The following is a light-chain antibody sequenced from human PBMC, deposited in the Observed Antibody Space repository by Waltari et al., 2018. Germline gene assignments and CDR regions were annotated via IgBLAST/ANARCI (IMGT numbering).Light chain of an antibody. CDR3: TSFTSSNTYV. V-gene: IGLV2-14*03. CDR2: DVS. Sequence: QSALTQPASVSGSPGQSITIPCSGTSSDFGTYNYVSWFQQHPGKTPKLMIYDVSNRPSGVSDRFSGSKSGNTASLTISGLQTEDESDYYCTSFTSSNTYVFGTGTKVTVL. J-gene: IGLJ1*01. CDR1: SSDFGTYNY.